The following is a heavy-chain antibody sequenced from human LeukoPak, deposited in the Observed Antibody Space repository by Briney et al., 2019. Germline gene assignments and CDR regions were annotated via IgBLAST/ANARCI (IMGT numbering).Heavy chain of an antibody. CDR3: TRAGGWFDP. J-gene: IGHJ5*02. CDR2: IYYSGST. Sequence: PSETLSLTCTVSAGSISSYYWSWIRQPPGKGLEWIGYIYYSGSTNYNPSLKSRVTISVDTSKNQFSLKLSSVTAADTAVYYCTRAGGWFDPWGQGTLVTVSS. V-gene: IGHV4-59*01. CDR1: AGSISSYY.